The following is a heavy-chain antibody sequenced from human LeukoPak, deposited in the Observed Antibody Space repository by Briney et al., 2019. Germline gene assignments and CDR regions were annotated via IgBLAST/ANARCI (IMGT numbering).Heavy chain of an antibody. CDR1: EFTFSTYG. D-gene: IGHD3-9*01. J-gene: IGHJ4*02. CDR3: ARDDILTGYPTPFDY. V-gene: IGHV3-30*02. Sequence: GGSLRLSCAASEFTFSTYGMHWVRQAPGKGLEWVAFIRYDASNKYYADSVKGRFIISRDNSKNTLYLQMNSLRAEDTAVYYCARDDILTGYPTPFDYWGQGTLVTVSS. CDR2: IRYDASNK.